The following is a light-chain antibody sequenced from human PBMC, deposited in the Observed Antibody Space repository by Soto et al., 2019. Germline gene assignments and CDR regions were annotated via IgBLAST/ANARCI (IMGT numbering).Light chain of an antibody. J-gene: IGKJ2*01. CDR3: QQYYSTPPYT. CDR2: WAF. CDR1: QSVLYTSNNKNY. V-gene: IGKV4-1*01. Sequence: DTVMTQSPDSLAVALGERATINCKSSQSVLYTSNNKNYLAWYQQKPGQPPTLLISWAFIRESGVPDRFSGSGSGTDFTLTISSLQAEDVAVYYCQQYYSTPPYTFGQGTKLEIK.